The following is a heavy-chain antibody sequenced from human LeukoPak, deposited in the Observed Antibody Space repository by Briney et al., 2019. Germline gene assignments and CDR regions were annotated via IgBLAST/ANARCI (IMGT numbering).Heavy chain of an antibody. CDR1: GLTFSTYS. D-gene: IGHD2-8*01. V-gene: IGHV3-23*01. CDR2: ISSGGTFT. J-gene: IGHJ6*02. CDR3: ARCSPSCFSGLDV. Sequence: GGSLRLSCVASGLTFSTYSMTWVRQAPGKGLEWLSSISSGGTFTYYADSVKGRFTISRDNSKSTLYLQMNSLRAEDTAVYYCARCSPSCFSGLDVWGQGTTVTVSS.